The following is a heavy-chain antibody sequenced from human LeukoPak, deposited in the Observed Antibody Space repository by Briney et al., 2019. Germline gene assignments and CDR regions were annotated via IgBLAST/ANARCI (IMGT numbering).Heavy chain of an antibody. CDR3: AVDTAMVPQYYYYGMDV. CDR1: GFTFSDYY. Sequence: GGSLRLPCAASGFTFSDYYMSWIRQAPGKGLEWVSYISSSGSTIYYADSVKGRFTISRDNAKNSLYLQMNSLRAEDTAVYYCAVDTAMVPQYYYYGMDVWGQGTTVTVSS. J-gene: IGHJ6*02. CDR2: ISSSGSTI. V-gene: IGHV3-11*01. D-gene: IGHD5-18*01.